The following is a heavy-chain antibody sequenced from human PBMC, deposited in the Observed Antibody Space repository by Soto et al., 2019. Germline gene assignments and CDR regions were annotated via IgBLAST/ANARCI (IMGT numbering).Heavy chain of an antibody. CDR1: GYSISSGYY. V-gene: IGHV4-38-2*02. J-gene: IGHJ6*02. CDR2: IYHSGST. Sequence: SETLSLTCTVSGYSISSGYYWGWIRQPPGKGLEWIGSIYHSGSTYYNPSLKSRVTISVDTSKNQFSLKLSSVTAADTAVYYCARDARPKRGYSGYDPYYYYYGMDVWGQGTTVTVSS. D-gene: IGHD5-12*01. CDR3: ARDARPKRGYSGYDPYYYYYGMDV.